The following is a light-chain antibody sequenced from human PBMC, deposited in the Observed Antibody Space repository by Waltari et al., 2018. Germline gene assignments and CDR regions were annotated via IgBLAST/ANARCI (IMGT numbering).Light chain of an antibody. CDR2: EAS. CDR1: QSVGSNY. V-gene: IGKV3-20*01. J-gene: IGKJ2*01. CDR3: QHYGTSRT. Sequence: EIVLTQSPGTLSLSPGERATLSCRASQSVGSNYVAWYQQKPGQAPRLLIYEASSRASGLPDRFSGDGSGTDFTLTISRLEPEDFAVYYCQHYGTSRTFGQGTKLEIK.